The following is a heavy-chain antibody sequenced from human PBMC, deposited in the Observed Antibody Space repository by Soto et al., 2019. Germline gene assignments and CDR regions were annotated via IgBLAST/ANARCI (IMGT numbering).Heavy chain of an antibody. CDR2: ISAYNGNT. D-gene: IGHD3-10*01. V-gene: IGHV1-18*01. CDR1: GYTFTSYG. CDR3: ARDRFAMVRGVHPYYFAY. Sequence: QVPLVQSGAEVKKPGASVKVSCKASGYTFTSYGISWVRQAPGQGLEWMGWISAYNGNTNYAQKLQGRVTMTTDTSTRTAYMELRSLRSDDAGLYYGARDRFAMVRGVHPYYFAYWGQGTLVTVSS. J-gene: IGHJ4*02.